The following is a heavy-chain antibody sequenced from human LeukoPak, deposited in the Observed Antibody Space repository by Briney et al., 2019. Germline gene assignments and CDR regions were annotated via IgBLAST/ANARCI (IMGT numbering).Heavy chain of an antibody. CDR2: IYYSGST. CDR3: ARTRTAGNSFLGVWSFDY. V-gene: IGHV4-59*01. CDR1: GGSISSYY. Sequence: SETLSLTCTVSGGSISSYYWSWIRQPPGKGLEWIGYIYYSGSTNYNPSLKSRVTISVDTSKNQFSLKLSSVTAADTAVYYCARTRTAGNSFLGVWSFDYWGQGTLVTVSS. D-gene: IGHD4-23*01. J-gene: IGHJ4*02.